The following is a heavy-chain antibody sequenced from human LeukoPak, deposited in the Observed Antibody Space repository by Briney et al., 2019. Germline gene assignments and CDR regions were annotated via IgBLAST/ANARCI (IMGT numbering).Heavy chain of an antibody. Sequence: GESLKISCKGSGYSFTSYWIGWVRQVPGKGLEWMGIIYPGDSDTRYSPSFQGQFTISADKSISTAYLQWSSLKASDTAMYYCARHYQYYDILTGYYDNWGQGTLVTVSS. CDR1: GYSFTSYW. CDR2: IYPGDSDT. D-gene: IGHD3-9*01. CDR3: ARHYQYYDILTGYYDN. J-gene: IGHJ4*02. V-gene: IGHV5-51*01.